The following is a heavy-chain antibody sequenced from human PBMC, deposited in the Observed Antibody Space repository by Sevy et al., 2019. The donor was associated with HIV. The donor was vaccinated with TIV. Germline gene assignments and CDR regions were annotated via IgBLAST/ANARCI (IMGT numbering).Heavy chain of an antibody. J-gene: IGHJ4*02. CDR1: GFTFSSYA. D-gene: IGHD6-19*01. V-gene: IGHV3-30-3*01. CDR2: ISYDGSNK. CDR3: ARVAYSSGWFDY. Sequence: GGSLRLSCAASGFTFSSYAMHWVRQAPGKGLEWVAVISYDGSNKYYADSVKGRFTISRDNSKNTLYLQMNSLRAEDTAVYYCARVAYSSGWFDYWGRGTLVTVSS.